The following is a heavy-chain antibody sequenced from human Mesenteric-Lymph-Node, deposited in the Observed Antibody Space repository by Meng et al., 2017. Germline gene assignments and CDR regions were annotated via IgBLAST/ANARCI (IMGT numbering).Heavy chain of an antibody. CDR2: IYSGGST. J-gene: IGHJ4*02. CDR1: GFTFSSYA. D-gene: IGHD1-26*01. CDR3: ARVMSGSFGIDY. V-gene: IGHV3-66*01. Sequence: EAELVESGGGVAPAGGSLRLSCAASGFTFSSYAMHWVRQAPGKGLGWVSVIYSGGSTYYADSVKGRFTISRDNSKNTLYLQMNSLRAEDTAVYYCARVMSGSFGIDYWGQGTLVTVSS.